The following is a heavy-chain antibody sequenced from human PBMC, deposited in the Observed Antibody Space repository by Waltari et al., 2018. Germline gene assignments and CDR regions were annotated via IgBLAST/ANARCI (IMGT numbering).Heavy chain of an antibody. CDR1: GGSISSGSYY. V-gene: IGHV4-61*09. J-gene: IGHJ6*02. CDR2: IYTSGST. Sequence: QVQLQESGPGLVKPSQTLSLTCTVSGGSISSGSYYWSWIRQPAGKGLEWIGYIYTSGSTNYNPSIKSRVTISVDTSKNQFSLKLSSVTAADTAVYYCARDRSYGMDVWGQGTTVTVSS. CDR3: ARDRSYGMDV.